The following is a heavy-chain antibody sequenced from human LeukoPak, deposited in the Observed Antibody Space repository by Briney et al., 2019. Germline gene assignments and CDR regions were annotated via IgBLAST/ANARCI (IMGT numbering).Heavy chain of an antibody. CDR1: GFTFSSYS. CDR2: VSSSSSTI. CDR3: ARARGSGTSRGAFDI. Sequence: GGSLRLSCAATGFTFSSYSLNWVRQAPGKGLEWVSYVSSSSSTIYYVDSVKGRFTISRDNAKNSLYLQMNGLRAEDTAVYYCARARGSGTSRGAFDIWGQGTMVTVSS. D-gene: IGHD3-10*01. J-gene: IGHJ3*02. V-gene: IGHV3-48*01.